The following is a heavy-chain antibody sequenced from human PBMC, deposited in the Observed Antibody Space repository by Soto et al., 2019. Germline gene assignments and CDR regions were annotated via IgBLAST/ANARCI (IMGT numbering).Heavy chain of an antibody. CDR1: GGSISSSNW. D-gene: IGHD3-22*01. CDR2: IYHSGST. Sequence: SETLSLTCAVSGGSISSSNWWSWVRHPPGKGLEWIGEIYHSGSTNYNPSLKSRVTISVDKSKNQFSLKLSSVTAADTAVYYCARRLYYDSSGFEGGGMDVWGQGTTVTVSS. J-gene: IGHJ6*02. V-gene: IGHV4-4*02. CDR3: ARRLYYDSSGFEGGGMDV.